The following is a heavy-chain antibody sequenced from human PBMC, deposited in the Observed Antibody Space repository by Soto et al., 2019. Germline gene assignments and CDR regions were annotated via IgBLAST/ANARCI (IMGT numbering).Heavy chain of an antibody. V-gene: IGHV3-21*01. D-gene: IGHD2-2*01. CDR2: ISSSSNYI. CDR1: GVTFNTYS. Sequence: GGSLRLSCAASGVTFNTYSMNWVRQAPGKGLEWVSSISSSSNYIYYADSVKGRFTISRDNAKNSLYLQMNSLRAEDTAVYYCARVVLVPSRNYYGMDVWGQGTTVTVSS. J-gene: IGHJ6*02. CDR3: ARVVLVPSRNYYGMDV.